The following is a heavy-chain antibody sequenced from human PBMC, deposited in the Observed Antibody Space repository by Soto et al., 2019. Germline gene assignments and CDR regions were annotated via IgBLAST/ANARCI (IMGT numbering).Heavy chain of an antibody. CDR1: GLTFSDYA. CDR3: ARDRGRTPAGAYPYYYYGMDV. D-gene: IGHD2-2*01. Sequence: CLRLSCTPSGLTFSDYAMPWVRHTPGTRLGWVAVISYEGSKQYDADSVKGRFTIARDNSKNTLYLQMNSVRAEDTAVYYCARDRGRTPAGAYPYYYYGMDVWGQGTTVTVSS. CDR2: ISYEGSKQ. V-gene: IGHV3-30*04. J-gene: IGHJ6*02.